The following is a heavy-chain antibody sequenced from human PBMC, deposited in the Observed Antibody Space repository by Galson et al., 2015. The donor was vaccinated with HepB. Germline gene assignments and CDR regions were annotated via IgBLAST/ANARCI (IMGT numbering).Heavy chain of an antibody. V-gene: IGHV3-48*03. CDR1: GFTFSSYE. D-gene: IGHD1-26*01. J-gene: IGHJ4*02. CDR3: ARGSGSSYSEGRVEGTYYFDY. Sequence: SLRLSCAASGFTFSSYEMNWVRQAPGKGLEWVSYISSSGSTIYYADSVKGRFTISRDNAKNSLYLQMNSLRAEDTAVYYCARGSGSSYSEGRVEGTYYFDYWGQGTLVTVSS. CDR2: ISSSGSTI.